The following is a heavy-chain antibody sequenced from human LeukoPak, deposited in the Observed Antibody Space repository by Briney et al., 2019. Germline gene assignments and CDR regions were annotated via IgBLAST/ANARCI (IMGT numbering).Heavy chain of an antibody. CDR1: GGSISSYY. CDR2: IYTSGST. J-gene: IGHJ4*02. V-gene: IGHV4-4*07. CDR3: ASNSISYGADGLSFDY. Sequence: SETLSLTCTVSGGSISSYYWSWIRQPAGKGLEWIGRIYTSGSTNYNPSLKSRVTMSVDTSKNQFSLKLSSVTAADTAVYYCASNSISYGADGLSFDYWGQGTLVTVSS. D-gene: IGHD4-17*01.